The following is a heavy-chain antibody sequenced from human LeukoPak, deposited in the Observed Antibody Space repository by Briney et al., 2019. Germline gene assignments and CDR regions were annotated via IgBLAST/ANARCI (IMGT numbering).Heavy chain of an antibody. CDR3: AKHSGSYGRPLDY. CDR1: GFTFSSNV. Sequence: GGSLRLSCAASGFTFSSNVMSWVRQAPGKGLEWVSAISGSGGSTFYADSVKGRFTISRDNSKSTLCLQMNSLRAEDTAVYYCAKHSGSYGRPLDYWGQGTLVTVSS. D-gene: IGHD3-10*01. CDR2: ISGSGGST. J-gene: IGHJ4*02. V-gene: IGHV3-23*01.